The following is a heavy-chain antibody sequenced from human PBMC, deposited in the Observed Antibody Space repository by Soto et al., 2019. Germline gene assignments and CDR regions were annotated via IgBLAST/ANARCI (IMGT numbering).Heavy chain of an antibody. CDR1: GDSVSSNTAA. CDR2: TYYRSNWRH. CDR3: ARGVAGSGFDL. D-gene: IGHD6-19*01. J-gene: IGHJ4*02. Sequence: SQTLSLTCAISGDSVSSNTAAWNWIRSSPSRGLEWLGRTYYRSNWRHNYAVSVKSRITVNPDTSKNHFSLQLNSVTPDDTAVYYCARGVAGSGFDLWGQGTLVTVSS. V-gene: IGHV6-1*01.